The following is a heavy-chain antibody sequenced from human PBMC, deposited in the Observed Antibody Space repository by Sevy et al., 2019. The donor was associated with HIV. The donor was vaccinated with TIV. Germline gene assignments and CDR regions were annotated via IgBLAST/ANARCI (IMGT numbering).Heavy chain of an antibody. Sequence: GGSLRRSCAASGFTFSIAWMSWVRQTPGKGLEWVGRIKSKTDGGTTDYAAPVKGRFTISRDDSKNTLYLQMNNLKTEDTALYYCTIDGLFDPWGQGTLVTVSS. CDR2: IKSKTDGGTT. J-gene: IGHJ5*02. V-gene: IGHV3-15*01. CDR1: GFTFSIAW. CDR3: TIDGLFDP. D-gene: IGHD3-16*02.